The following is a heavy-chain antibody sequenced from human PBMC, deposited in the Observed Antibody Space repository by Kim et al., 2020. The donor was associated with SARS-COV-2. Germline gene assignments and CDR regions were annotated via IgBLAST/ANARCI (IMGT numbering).Heavy chain of an antibody. Sequence: SETLSLTCTVSGVSISDSGYYWSWIRQYPEKGLEWVGYISYSESTYYNPSLKSRVTISADTSKNQFSLNLTSVTDAGTAVYYCARSPHFDFWVNYWGQGT. J-gene: IGHJ4*02. CDR2: ISYSEST. CDR1: GVSISDSGYY. CDR3: ARSPHFDFWVNY. V-gene: IGHV4-31*03. D-gene: IGHD3-3*01.